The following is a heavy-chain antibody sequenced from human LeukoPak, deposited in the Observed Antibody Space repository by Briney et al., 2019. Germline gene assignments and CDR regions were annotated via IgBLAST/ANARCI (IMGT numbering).Heavy chain of an antibody. V-gene: IGHV4-59*01. Sequence: PSETLSLTCTVSGGSISSYYWSWIRQPPGKGLEWIGYIYYSGSTNYNPSLKSRVTISVDTSKNQFSLKLSSVTAADTAVYYCARSYGDYVSEYFQHWGQGTLVTVSS. J-gene: IGHJ1*01. CDR3: ARSYGDYVSEYFQH. D-gene: IGHD4-17*01. CDR1: GGSISSYY. CDR2: IYYSGST.